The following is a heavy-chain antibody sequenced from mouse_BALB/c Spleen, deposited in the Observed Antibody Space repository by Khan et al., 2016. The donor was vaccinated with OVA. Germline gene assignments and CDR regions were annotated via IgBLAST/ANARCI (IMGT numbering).Heavy chain of an antibody. CDR2: IWSDGST. D-gene: IGHD1-2*01. Sequence: QVQLKQSGPGLVAPSQSLSITCTVSGFSLTGYGVNWVRQPPGKGLEWLGMIWSDGSTDYNSALKTRLNISKDNSKSQVFLKMNGLQTDETARYYCARELRLGVFAYWGQGTLVTVSA. V-gene: IGHV2-6-7*01. J-gene: IGHJ3*01. CDR3: ARELRLGVFAY. CDR1: GFSLTGYG.